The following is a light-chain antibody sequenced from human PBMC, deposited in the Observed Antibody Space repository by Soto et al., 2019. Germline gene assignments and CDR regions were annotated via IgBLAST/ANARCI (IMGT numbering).Light chain of an antibody. CDR3: QQRGDWPVT. CDR2: DAS. V-gene: IGKV3-11*02. Sequence: EIVVTQSPATLSVSPGEEATLACVASQSVSSYVAWYQQRPGQAPRLLIYDASQRATGIPTRFSGAGSGRAFTLPSSSLEPEDFAVYYCQQRGDWPVTFGGGTRVE. J-gene: IGKJ4*01. CDR1: QSVSSY.